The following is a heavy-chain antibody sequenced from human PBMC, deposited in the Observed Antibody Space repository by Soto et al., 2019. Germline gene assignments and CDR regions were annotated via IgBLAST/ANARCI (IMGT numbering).Heavy chain of an antibody. CDR1: GYSFTSYW. CDR2: IYPGDSDT. Sequence: GESLKISCKGSGYSFTSYWIGWVRQMPGKGLEWMGIIYPGDSDTRYSPSFQGQVTISADKSISTAYLQWSSLKASDTAMYYCARRRSVPAAIAYYYYYYMDVWGKGTTVTVSS. CDR3: ARRRSVPAAIAYYYYYYMDV. J-gene: IGHJ6*03. V-gene: IGHV5-51*01. D-gene: IGHD2-2*01.